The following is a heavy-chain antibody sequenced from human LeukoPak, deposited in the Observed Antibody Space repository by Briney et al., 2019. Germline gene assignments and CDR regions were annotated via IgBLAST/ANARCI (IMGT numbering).Heavy chain of an antibody. CDR1: AYSISSGYY. J-gene: IGHJ3*02. CDR3: ARDPFYDSSGEDAFDI. D-gene: IGHD3-22*01. V-gene: IGHV4-38-2*02. Sequence: SETLSLTCTVSAYSISSGYYWGWIRQPPGKGLEWIGTVYHSGSTYYNPSLKSRVTISVDTSKNQFSLKLSSVTAADTAVYYCARDPFYDSSGEDAFDIWGQGTMVTVSS. CDR2: VYHSGST.